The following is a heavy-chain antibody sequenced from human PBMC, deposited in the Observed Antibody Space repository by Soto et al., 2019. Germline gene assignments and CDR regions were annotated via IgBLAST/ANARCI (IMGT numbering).Heavy chain of an antibody. J-gene: IGHJ6*02. CDR2: ISWNSGSI. Sequence: GGSLRLSCAASGFTFDDYAMHWVRQAPGKGLEWVSGISWNSGSIGYADSVKGRFTISRDNAKNSLYLQMNSLRAEDTALYYCAKDIPGDYYYGMDVWGQGTTVTVSS. CDR3: AKDIPGDYYYGMDV. V-gene: IGHV3-9*01. CDR1: GFTFDDYA.